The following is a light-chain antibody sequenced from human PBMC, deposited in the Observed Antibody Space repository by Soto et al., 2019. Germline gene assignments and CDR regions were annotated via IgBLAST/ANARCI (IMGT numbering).Light chain of an antibody. CDR2: DAS. J-gene: IGKJ5*01. V-gene: IGKV3-11*01. Sequence: EIVLTQSPATLSLSPGERTTLSCRARQSVSSYLAWYQQKPGQAPRLLIYDASNRATGIPGRFSGSGSETDFTLTISSLEPEDFAVYYCQQRSNWATFGQGTRLEIK. CDR1: QSVSSY. CDR3: QQRSNWAT.